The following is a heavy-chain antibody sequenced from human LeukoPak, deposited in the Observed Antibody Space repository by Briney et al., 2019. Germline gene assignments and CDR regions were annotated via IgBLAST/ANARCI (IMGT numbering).Heavy chain of an antibody. J-gene: IGHJ4*02. D-gene: IGHD3-22*01. CDR3: ARVDDSSGYYLFDY. V-gene: IGHV1-69*05. Sequence: SEKVSCKDSGGTFSSYAISWVRQAPGQGLEWMGGIIPIFGTANYAQKFQGRVTITTDESTSTAYMELSSLRSEDTAVYYCARVDDSSGYYLFDYWGQGTLVTVSS. CDR2: IIPIFGTA. CDR1: GGTFSSYA.